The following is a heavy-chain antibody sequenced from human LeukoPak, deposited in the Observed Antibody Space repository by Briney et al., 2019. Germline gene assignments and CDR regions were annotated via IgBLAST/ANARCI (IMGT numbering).Heavy chain of an antibody. CDR3: ARYAWNDEYFDY. D-gene: IGHD1-1*01. J-gene: IGHJ4*02. Sequence: PGGSLRLSCAASGFTFSSYAMHWVRQAPGKGLEYVSAISSNGGSTYYANSVKGRFTISRDNSKNTLYLQMGSLRAEDMAVYYCARYAWNDEYFDYWGQGTLVTVSS. CDR2: ISSNGGST. V-gene: IGHV3-64*01. CDR1: GFTFSSYA.